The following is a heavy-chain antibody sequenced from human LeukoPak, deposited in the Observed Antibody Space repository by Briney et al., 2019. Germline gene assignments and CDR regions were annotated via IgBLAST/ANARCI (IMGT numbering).Heavy chain of an antibody. CDR3: ARLKFYDSTDYNQGYYMDV. V-gene: IGHV4-4*07. CDR1: GGSTINYY. D-gene: IGHD2/OR15-2a*01. Sequence: NPAETLSLTCTVSGGSTINYYWSWIRQSAGKGLEWVGHIYITGTTDYNPSLKSRLTMSIDTSKNQFSLNLRSVTAADTAVYYCARLKFYDSTDYNQGYYMDVWGKGLTVTVSS. CDR2: IYITGTT. J-gene: IGHJ6*03.